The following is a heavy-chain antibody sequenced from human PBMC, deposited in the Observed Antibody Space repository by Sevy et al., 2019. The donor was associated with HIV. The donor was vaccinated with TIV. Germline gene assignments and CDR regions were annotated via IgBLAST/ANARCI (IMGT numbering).Heavy chain of an antibody. CDR1: GFTFSSYI. CDR2: ISSSSSCI. Sequence: GGSLRLSCAASGFTFSSYIMNWVRQAPGKGLEWVSSISSSSSCIYYTDSVKGRFTISRDNAKNSLYLQMNSLRVEDTAVYYCARGVRDFWSGYPDYWGQGTLVTVSS. J-gene: IGHJ4*02. V-gene: IGHV3-21*01. D-gene: IGHD3-3*01. CDR3: ARGVRDFWSGYPDY.